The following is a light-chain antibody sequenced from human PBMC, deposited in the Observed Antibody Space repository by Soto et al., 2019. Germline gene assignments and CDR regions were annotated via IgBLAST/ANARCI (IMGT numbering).Light chain of an antibody. CDR1: QSVNGY. CDR2: RIF. J-gene: IGKJ1*01. Sequence: EIVMTQSPGTLSVFPGERVTLSCRASQSVNGYLDWFLQKPGQAPRLVLQRIFTRAIGVPARFSGSGSETECTLSISGLQSEDSGVYYCLQHYAWPWTFGQGTKVEIK. V-gene: IGKV3-15*01. CDR3: LQHYAWPWT.